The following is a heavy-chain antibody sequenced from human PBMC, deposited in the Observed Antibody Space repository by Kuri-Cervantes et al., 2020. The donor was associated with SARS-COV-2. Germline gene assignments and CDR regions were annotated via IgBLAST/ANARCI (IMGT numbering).Heavy chain of an antibody. V-gene: IGHV4-34*01. CDR3: ARDNILYSGSGFDL. J-gene: IGHJ4*02. Sequence: SQTLSLTCAVYGGSFSGYYWSWIRQPPGKGLEWIGEINHSGSTNYNPSLKSRVIVSADTSKNQLSLKLNSVTAADTAVYYCARDNILYSGSGFDLWGQGTLVTVSS. CDR1: GGSFSGYY. CDR2: INHSGST. D-gene: IGHD1-26*01.